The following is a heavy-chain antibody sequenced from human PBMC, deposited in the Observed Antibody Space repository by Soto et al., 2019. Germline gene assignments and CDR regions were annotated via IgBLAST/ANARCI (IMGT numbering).Heavy chain of an antibody. D-gene: IGHD6-19*01. Sequence: EVQLVESGGGLVQPGGSLRLSCAASGFTCSNYSMNWVRQAPGKGLEWVSYISSSSSTIYYADSVKGRFTISRDNAKNSLYLQMNSLRAEDTAVYYCARDTGGAAYSSGWYGYWGQGTLVTVSS. J-gene: IGHJ4*02. CDR1: GFTCSNYS. V-gene: IGHV3-48*01. CDR3: ARDTGGAAYSSGWYGY. CDR2: ISSSSSTI.